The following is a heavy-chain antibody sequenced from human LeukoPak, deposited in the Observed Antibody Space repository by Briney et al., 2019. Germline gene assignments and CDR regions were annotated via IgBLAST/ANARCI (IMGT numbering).Heavy chain of an antibody. CDR1: GYTFTGYF. D-gene: IGHD3-22*01. Sequence: GASVKVSCKASGYTFTGYFIHWVRQAPGQGLEWMGWINPNSGGTNYAQNFQGRVTMTRDTSISTAYMELSRLRSDDTAVYYCARVENYYDSSGYLYYFDYWGQGTLVTVSS. J-gene: IGHJ4*02. CDR2: INPNSGGT. CDR3: ARVENYYDSSGYLYYFDY. V-gene: IGHV1-2*02.